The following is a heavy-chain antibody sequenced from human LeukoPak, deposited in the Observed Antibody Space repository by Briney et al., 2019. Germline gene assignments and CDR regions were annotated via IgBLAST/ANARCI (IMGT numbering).Heavy chain of an antibody. V-gene: IGHV1-18*01. J-gene: IGHJ4*02. CDR3: ASQRYCSSTSCYNPFDY. Sequence: ATVKVSCKASGYTFTSYGISWVRQAPGQGLEWMGWISAYNGNTNYAQKLQGRVTMTTDTSTSTAYMELRSLRSDDTAVYYCASQRYCSSTSCYNPFDYWGQGTLVTVSS. CDR2: ISAYNGNT. CDR1: GYTFTSYG. D-gene: IGHD2-2*02.